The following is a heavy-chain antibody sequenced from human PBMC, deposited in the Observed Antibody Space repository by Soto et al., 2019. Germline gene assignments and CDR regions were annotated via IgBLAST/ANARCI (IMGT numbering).Heavy chain of an antibody. V-gene: IGHV4-39*07. CDR2: IFHGGST. Sequence: GGSISSTSYYWSWVRQPPGKGLEWIGEIFHGGSTYYNPSLKTRVTISVDKSKNQFSLKLSSVTAADTAVYYCARVFSGSYSDYWGQGTLVTVSS. D-gene: IGHD1-26*01. CDR1: GGSISSTSYY. CDR3: ARVFSGSYSDY. J-gene: IGHJ4*02.